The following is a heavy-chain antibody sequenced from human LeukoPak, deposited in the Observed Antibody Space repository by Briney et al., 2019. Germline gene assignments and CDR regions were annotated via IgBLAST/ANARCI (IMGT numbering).Heavy chain of an antibody. D-gene: IGHD1-1*01. CDR3: ARRLTGTPNFDY. J-gene: IGHJ4*02. V-gene: IGHV3-21*01. CDR1: GFTFSSYA. CDR2: ISSSSSYI. Sequence: GGSLRLSCAASGFTFSSYAMSWVRQAPGKGLEWVSSISSSSSYIYYADSVKGRFTISRDNAKNSLYLQMNSLRAEDTAVYYCARRLTGTPNFDYWGQGTLVTVSS.